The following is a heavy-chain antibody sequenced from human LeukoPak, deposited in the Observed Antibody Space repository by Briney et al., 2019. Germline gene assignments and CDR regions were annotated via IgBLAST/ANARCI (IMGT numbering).Heavy chain of an antibody. J-gene: IGHJ6*02. CDR3: AREPVQLVTRFTRNYYYYYGMDV. V-gene: IGHV1-18*04. CDR2: ISAYNGNT. Sequence: ASVKVSCKACGYTFTSYGISWVRQAPGQGLEWMGWISAYNGNTNYAQKLQGRVTMTTDTSTSTAYMELRSLRSDDTAVYYCAREPVQLVTRFTRNYYYYYGMDVWGQGTTVTVSS. D-gene: IGHD6-13*01. CDR1: GYTFTSYG.